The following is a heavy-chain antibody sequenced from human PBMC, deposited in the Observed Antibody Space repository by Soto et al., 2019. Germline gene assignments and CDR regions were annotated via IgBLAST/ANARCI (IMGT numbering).Heavy chain of an antibody. V-gene: IGHV6-1*01. CDR1: GESVSSNSAA. CDR2: TYYRSKWYN. D-gene: IGHD6-13*01. CDR3: ARVANSSSWYVRRSDCYYGMDV. Sequence: PSQTLSLTCAISGESVSSNSAAWNWIRQSPSRGLEWLGRTYYRSKWYNDYAVSVKSRITINTDTSKNQFSLQLNSVTPEDTAVYYCARVANSSSWYVRRSDCYYGMDVWGQGTTVTVSS. J-gene: IGHJ6*02.